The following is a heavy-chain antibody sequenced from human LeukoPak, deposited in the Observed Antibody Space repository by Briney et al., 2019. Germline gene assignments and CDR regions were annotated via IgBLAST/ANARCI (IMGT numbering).Heavy chain of an antibody. D-gene: IGHD6-19*01. CDR1: GFTFSSYA. CDR3: AGASGLYYFDY. J-gene: IGHJ4*02. Sequence: GGSLRLSCAASGFTFSSYAMSWVRQAPGKGLEGVSTISGSGGSTYYADSVKGRFTISRDNSKNTLYLQMNSLRAEDTAVYYCAGASGLYYFDYWGQGTLVTVSS. V-gene: IGHV3-23*01. CDR2: ISGSGGST.